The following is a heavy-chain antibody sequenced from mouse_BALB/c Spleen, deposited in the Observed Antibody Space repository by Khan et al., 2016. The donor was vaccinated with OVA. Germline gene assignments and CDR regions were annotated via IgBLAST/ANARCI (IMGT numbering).Heavy chain of an antibody. Sequence: QIQLVQSGPELKKPGETVEISCKASGYTFTDYGMNWVKQAPGKGLKWIGWINPNTGESTFAEDFKGHFVFSLDTSARTAYLLLHNLKTEDTAIYCCARDEYDGSAYRNLEHYALDYWGQGTSVTVSS. CDR1: GYTFTDYG. CDR2: INPNTGES. J-gene: IGHJ4*01. CDR3: ARDEYDGSAYRNLEHYALDY. V-gene: IGHV9-3*02. D-gene: IGHD1-1*01.